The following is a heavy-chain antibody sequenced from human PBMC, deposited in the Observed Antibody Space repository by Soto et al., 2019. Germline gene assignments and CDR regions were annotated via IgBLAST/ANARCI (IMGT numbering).Heavy chain of an antibody. D-gene: IGHD2-2*01. CDR1: GRSLSTYF. Sequence: SETLSLTCTVSGRSLSTYFWGWIRQPPGKGLEWIGYIYSSGTTDYNPSLKSRVTISIDTSKNQISLKLNSVTAADTAVYFCVRTFPPAPRVVLSHNWFVPWGPGTLVTVSS. CDR2: IYSSGTT. V-gene: IGHV4-59*01. CDR3: VRTFPPAPRVVLSHNWFVP. J-gene: IGHJ5*02.